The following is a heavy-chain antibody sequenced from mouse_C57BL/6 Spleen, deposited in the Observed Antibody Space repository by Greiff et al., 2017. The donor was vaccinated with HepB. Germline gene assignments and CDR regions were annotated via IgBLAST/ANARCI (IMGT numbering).Heavy chain of an antibody. V-gene: IGHV5-6*01. CDR3: ARVDGYYFDY. Sequence: EVKVVESGGDLVKPGGSLKLSCAASGFTFSSYGMSWVRQTPDKRLEWVATISSGGSYTYYPDSVKGRFTISRDNAKNTLYLQMSSLKSEDTAMYYCARVDGYYFDYWGQGTTLTVSS. CDR2: ISSGGSYT. J-gene: IGHJ2*01. CDR1: GFTFSSYG. D-gene: IGHD2-3*01.